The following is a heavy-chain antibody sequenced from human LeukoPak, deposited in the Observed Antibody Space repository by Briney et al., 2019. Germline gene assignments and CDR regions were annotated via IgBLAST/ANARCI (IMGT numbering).Heavy chain of an antibody. CDR1: GFTFNSYA. D-gene: IGHD1-26*01. CDR3: AKEVGTFTLDY. CDR2: ISYDGSDK. V-gene: IGHV3-30*18. Sequence: PGGSLRLSCAASGFTFNSYAMSWVRQAPGKGLEWVTVISYDGSDKYYADSVKGRFTISRDNSRNTLYLQMNSLRVEDTAVYYCAKEVGTFTLDYWGQGTLVTVSS. J-gene: IGHJ4*02.